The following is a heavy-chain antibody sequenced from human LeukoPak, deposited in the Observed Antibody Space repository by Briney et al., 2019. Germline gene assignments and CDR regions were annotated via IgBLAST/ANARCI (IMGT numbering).Heavy chain of an antibody. Sequence: ASVKVSCKASGYTFTSYAMHWVRQAPGQRLEWMGWINAGNGNTKYSQKFQSRVTITRDTSASTAYMALSSLRSEDTAVYYCARDSVVGNRWPFDYWGPGNPVTVSS. CDR3: ARDSVVGNRWPFDY. J-gene: IGHJ4*01. CDR1: GYTFTSYA. V-gene: IGHV1-3*01. D-gene: IGHD2-2*01. CDR2: INAGNGNT.